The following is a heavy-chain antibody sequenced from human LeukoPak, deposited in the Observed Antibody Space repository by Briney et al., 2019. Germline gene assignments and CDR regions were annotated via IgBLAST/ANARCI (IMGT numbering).Heavy chain of an antibody. CDR3: AKDGSSWYLYYYYYGMDV. CDR2: ISYDGSNK. V-gene: IGHV3-30*18. CDR1: GFIFTNYF. J-gene: IGHJ6*02. D-gene: IGHD6-13*01. Sequence: GGSLRLSCAASGFIFTNYFMSWVRQAPGKGLEWVAVISYDGSNKYYADSVKGRFTISRDNSKNTLYLQMNSLRAEDTVVYYCAKDGSSWYLYYYYYGMDVWGQGTTVTVSS.